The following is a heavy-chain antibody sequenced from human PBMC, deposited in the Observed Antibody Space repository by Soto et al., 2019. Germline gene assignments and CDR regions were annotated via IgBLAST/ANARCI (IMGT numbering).Heavy chain of an antibody. CDR1: GFTFSSYA. D-gene: IGHD3-3*01. V-gene: IGHV3-23*01. Sequence: GGSLRLSCAASGFTFSSYAMSWVRQAPGKGLEWVSAISGSGGSTYYADSVKGRFTISRDNSKNTLYLQMNSLRAEDTAVYYCAKAPKDLVLEWQPHDAFDIWGQGTMVTVSS. CDR3: AKAPKDLVLEWQPHDAFDI. CDR2: ISGSGGST. J-gene: IGHJ3*02.